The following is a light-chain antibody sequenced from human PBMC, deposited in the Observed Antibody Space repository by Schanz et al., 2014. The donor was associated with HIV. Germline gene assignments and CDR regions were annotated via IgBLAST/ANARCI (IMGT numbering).Light chain of an antibody. CDR3: QSYDSSLSSVV. J-gene: IGLJ2*01. CDR2: DVT. CDR1: SSDIGGYDV. Sequence: QSVLTQPASVSGSPGQSITISCTGTSSDIGGYDVVSWYQQHPDKAPKLIIYDVTTRPSGISYRFSGSKSGTSASLAISGLQSDDEAHYYCQSYDSSLSSVVFGGGTKLTVL. V-gene: IGLV2-14*03.